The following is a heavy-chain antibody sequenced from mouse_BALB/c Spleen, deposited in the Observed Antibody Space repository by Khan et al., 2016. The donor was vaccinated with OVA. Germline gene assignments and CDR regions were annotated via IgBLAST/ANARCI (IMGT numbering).Heavy chain of an antibody. V-gene: IGHV2-9*02. J-gene: IGHJ2*01. Sequence: QVQLKESGPGLVAPSQSLSITYTVSGFSLTSHGVHWVRQPPGKGLEWLGVIWAGGSTNYNSALMSRLSISKDSSKSQVFLIMNSLQTDDTAIYYCARNREPDYFDYWGQGTTLTVSS. CDR3: ARNREPDYFDY. CDR1: GFSLTSHG. CDR2: IWAGGST.